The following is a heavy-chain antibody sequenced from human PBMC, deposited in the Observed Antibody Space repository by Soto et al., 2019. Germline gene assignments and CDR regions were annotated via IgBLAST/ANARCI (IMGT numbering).Heavy chain of an antibody. CDR2: INHSGST. J-gene: IGHJ4*02. V-gene: IGHV4-34*01. CDR3: ARVVGGYDYWHAIDY. D-gene: IGHD5-12*01. Sequence: PSETLSLTCAVYGGSFSGYYWSWIRQPPGKGLEWIGEINHSGSTNYNPSLKSRVTISVDTSKNQFSLKLSSVTAADTAVYYCARVVGGYDYWHAIDYWGQGTLVTVSS. CDR1: GGSFSGYY.